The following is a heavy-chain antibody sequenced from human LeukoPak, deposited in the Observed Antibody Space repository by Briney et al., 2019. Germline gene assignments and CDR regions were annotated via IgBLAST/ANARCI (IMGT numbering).Heavy chain of an antibody. CDR2: IWYDGSNK. Sequence: PGGSLRLSCAASGFTFSSYGMHWVRQAPGKGLEWVAVIWYDGSNKYYADPVKGRFTISRDNSKNTLYLQMNSLRAEDTAVYYCARDQMVQGVIYYFDYWGQGTLVTVSS. D-gene: IGHD3-10*01. CDR1: GFTFSSYG. J-gene: IGHJ4*02. V-gene: IGHV3-33*01. CDR3: ARDQMVQGVIYYFDY.